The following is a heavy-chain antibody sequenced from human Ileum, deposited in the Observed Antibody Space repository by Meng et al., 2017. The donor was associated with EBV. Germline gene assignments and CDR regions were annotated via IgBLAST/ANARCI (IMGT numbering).Heavy chain of an antibody. Sequence: VQSQGYGTGLGHSRATPSLTCTVFCGSVSISSYYWSWIRQPPGKGLEWIGYIYYSGTTNYNPSLETRVTISVDTSKNQFSLKLRSVAASDTAVYYCARGWDTAMDSGWGQGTLVTVSS. CDR3: ARGWDTAMDSG. CDR1: CGSVSISSYY. V-gene: IGHV4-61*01. J-gene: IGHJ4*02. D-gene: IGHD5-18*01. CDR2: IYYSGTT.